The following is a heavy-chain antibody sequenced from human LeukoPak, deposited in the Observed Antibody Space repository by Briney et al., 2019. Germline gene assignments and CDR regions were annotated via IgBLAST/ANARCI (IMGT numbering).Heavy chain of an antibody. CDR3: AKERAARPHYYGMDV. J-gene: IGHJ6*02. D-gene: IGHD6-6*01. Sequence: GGSLRLSCVASGFTFSSYAMNWVRQAPGKGLEWVSAISGSGGSTYYADSVKGRFTISRDNSKNTLYLQMNSLRAEDTAVYYCAKERAARPHYYGMDVWGQGTTVTVSS. CDR2: ISGSGGST. V-gene: IGHV3-23*01. CDR1: GFTFSSYA.